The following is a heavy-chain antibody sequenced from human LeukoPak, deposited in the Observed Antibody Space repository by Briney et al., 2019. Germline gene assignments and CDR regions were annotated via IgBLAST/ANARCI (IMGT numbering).Heavy chain of an antibody. CDR1: GYTFTGYY. CDR3: ARALVDTAMVGFSYYFDY. V-gene: IGHV1-69*04. Sequence: ASVKVSCKASGYTFTGYYMHWVRQAPGQGLEWMGRIIPILGIANYAQKFQGRVTITADKSTSTAYMELSSLRSEDTAVYYCARALVDTAMVGFSYYFDYWGQGTLVTVSS. D-gene: IGHD5-18*01. CDR2: IIPILGIA. J-gene: IGHJ4*02.